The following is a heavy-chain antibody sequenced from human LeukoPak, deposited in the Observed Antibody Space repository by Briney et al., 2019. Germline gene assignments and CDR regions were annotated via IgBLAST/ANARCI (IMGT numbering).Heavy chain of an antibody. CDR1: GYTFTGYY. CDR2: INPNSGGT. V-gene: IGHV1-2*06. CDR3: ARDLSVSGFDY. Sequence: GASVKVSCKASGYTFTGYYMHWVRQAPGQGLEWMGRINPNSGGTNYAQKFQGRGTMTRATSISPAYMELSRLRSDDTAVYYCARDLSVSGFDYWGQGTLVTVSS. J-gene: IGHJ4*02. D-gene: IGHD3-10*01.